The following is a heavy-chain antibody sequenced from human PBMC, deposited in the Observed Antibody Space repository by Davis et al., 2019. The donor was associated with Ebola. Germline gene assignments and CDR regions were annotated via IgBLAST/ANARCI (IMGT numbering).Heavy chain of an antibody. J-gene: IGHJ3*01. Sequence: GGSLRLSCAASGFTFSDYYMSWIRQAPGKGLEWVSTLGLSDDKYYADSVKGRFTISRDNSKNTLHLQMNSLRVEDTAIYYCAKDTSNVWFDVWGQGTMVTVSS. CDR1: GFTFSDYY. CDR3: AKDTSNVWFDV. V-gene: IGHV3-23*01. D-gene: IGHD6-19*01. CDR2: LGLSDDK.